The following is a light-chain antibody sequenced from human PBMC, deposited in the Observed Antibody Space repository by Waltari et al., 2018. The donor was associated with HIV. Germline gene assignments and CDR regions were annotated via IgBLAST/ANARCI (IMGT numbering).Light chain of an antibody. CDR2: EVS. CDR3: CSYGGSSTYVV. CDR1: SSDIGTYDL. Sequence: QSALTQPASVSGSPGQSITISCTGTSSDIGTYDLLSWYQQHPGKAPKLIIYEVSERPSGVSNRFSGSKSGNTASLTISGLQAEDETDYYCCSYGGSSTYVVFGGGTKVTVL. J-gene: IGLJ2*01. V-gene: IGLV2-23*02.